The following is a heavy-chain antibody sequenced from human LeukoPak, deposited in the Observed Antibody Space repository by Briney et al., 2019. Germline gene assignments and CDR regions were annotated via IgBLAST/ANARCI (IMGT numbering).Heavy chain of an antibody. D-gene: IGHD2-21*02. V-gene: IGHV3-30*04. Sequence: PGGSLRLSCAASGFTFSSYAMHWVRQAPGKGLEWVAVISYDGSNKYYADSVKGRFTISRDNSKNTLYLQMNSLRAEDTAVYYCASPHCGGDCYYVGGIDYWGQGTLVTVSS. CDR1: GFTFSSYA. CDR3: ASPHCGGDCYYVGGIDY. CDR2: ISYDGSNK. J-gene: IGHJ4*02.